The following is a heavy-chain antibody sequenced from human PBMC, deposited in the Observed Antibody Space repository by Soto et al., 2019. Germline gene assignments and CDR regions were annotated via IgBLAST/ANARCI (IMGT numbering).Heavy chain of an antibody. CDR1: GGSISSYY. V-gene: IGHV4-59*01. D-gene: IGHD6-13*01. Sequence: SETLSLTCTVSGGSISSYYWSWIRQPPGKGLEWIGYLYYSGSTNYNPSLKSRVTISVDTSKNQFSLKLSSVTAADTAVYYCARVLRAAAGNWFDPWGQGTLVTVSS. CDR2: LYYSGST. CDR3: ARVLRAAAGNWFDP. J-gene: IGHJ5*02.